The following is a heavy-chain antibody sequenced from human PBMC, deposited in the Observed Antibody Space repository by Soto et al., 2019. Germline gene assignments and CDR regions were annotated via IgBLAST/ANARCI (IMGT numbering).Heavy chain of an antibody. D-gene: IGHD3-9*01. Sequence: GGSLRLSCAASGFTFSSYSMNWVRQAPGKGLEWVSYISSSSSTIYYADSVKGRFTISRDNAKNSLYLQMNSLRAEDTAVYYCARGPNYDILTGEMDYWGQGTLVTVSS. J-gene: IGHJ4*02. CDR1: GFTFSSYS. CDR2: ISSSSSTI. CDR3: ARGPNYDILTGEMDY. V-gene: IGHV3-48*01.